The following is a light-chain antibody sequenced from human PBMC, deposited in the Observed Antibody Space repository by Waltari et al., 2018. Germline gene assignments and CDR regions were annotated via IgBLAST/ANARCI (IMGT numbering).Light chain of an antibody. CDR2: RVT. Sequence: QSALSQPASVSGSPGQSITISCTGTSSDVGRYNYASWYHRTPNKAPRLIIYRVTVRPSGVSSRFSGSKSGNTASLTISGLQGEDEGDYYCCSYAGSTTPNWVFGGGTKLTVL. J-gene: IGLJ3*02. CDR1: SSDVGRYNY. V-gene: IGLV2-23*02. CDR3: CSYAGSTTPNWV.